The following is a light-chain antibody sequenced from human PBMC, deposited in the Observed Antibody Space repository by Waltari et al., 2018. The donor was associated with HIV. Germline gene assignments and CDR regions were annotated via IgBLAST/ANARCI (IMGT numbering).Light chain of an antibody. CDR1: SSNLRAGFD. CDR2: GNN. Sequence: QSVLTQPPSLSGAPGQRAIISCTGISSNLRAGFDPHWYQQLPGTAPTLLIYGNNNRPSGVPDRFSGSKSGTSASLANTGLQADDEADYYCQSYDSGLNTYVVGTGTRVTVL. V-gene: IGLV1-40*01. CDR3: QSYDSGLNTYV. J-gene: IGLJ1*01.